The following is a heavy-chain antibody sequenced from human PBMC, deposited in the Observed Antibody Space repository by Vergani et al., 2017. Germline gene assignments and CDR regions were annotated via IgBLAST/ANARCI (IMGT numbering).Heavy chain of an antibody. CDR2: INHSGST. CDR3: ERGTQPPWGYYYYYYMDV. D-gene: IGHD7-27*01. CDR1: GWSFSGYY. V-gene: IGHV4-34*01. Sequence: QVQLQQWGAGLLKPSETLSLTCAVYGWSFSGYYWSWIRQPPGKGLEWIGEINHSGSTNYNPSLKSPVTISVDTSKNQFSLKLSSVTAADTAVYYCERGTQPPWGYYYYYYMDVWGKGTTVTVSS. J-gene: IGHJ6*03.